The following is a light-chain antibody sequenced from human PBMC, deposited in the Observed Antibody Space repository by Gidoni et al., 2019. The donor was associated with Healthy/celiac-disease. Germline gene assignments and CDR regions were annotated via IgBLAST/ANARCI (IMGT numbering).Light chain of an antibody. J-gene: IGKJ3*01. CDR2: GAS. CDR1: QSIGSN. CDR3: QQYNNWPPDP. Sequence: EIVMTQSPATLSVSPGERATLSCRASQSIGSNLAWYQKKPGQAPRLLIYGASPRATGIPARFSGSGYGTEFTLTISSLQSEDFAVYYCQQYNNWPPDPFGPGTKVEIK. V-gene: IGKV3-15*01.